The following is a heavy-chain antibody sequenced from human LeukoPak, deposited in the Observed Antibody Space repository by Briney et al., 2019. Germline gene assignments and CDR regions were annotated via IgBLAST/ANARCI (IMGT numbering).Heavy chain of an antibody. CDR2: IIPILGIA. CDR3: ARDPYYGSGSYYSWFDP. J-gene: IGHJ5*02. CDR1: GATFSSYA. V-gene: IGHV1-69*04. Sequence: SVKVSCKASGATFSSYAISWVRQAPGQGLEWMVRIIPILGIANYAQKFQGRVTITADKSTSTAYMELSSLRSEDTAVYYCARDPYYGSGSYYSWFDPWGQGTLVTVSS. D-gene: IGHD3-10*01.